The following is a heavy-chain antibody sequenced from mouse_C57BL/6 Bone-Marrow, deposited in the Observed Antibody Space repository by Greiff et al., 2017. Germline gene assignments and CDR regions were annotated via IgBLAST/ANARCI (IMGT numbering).Heavy chain of an antibody. D-gene: IGHD2-5*01. J-gene: IGHJ4*01. CDR3: ARSYSNYRGDD. V-gene: IGHV2-2*01. Sequence: VMLVESGPGLVQPSQSLSITCTVSGFSFTSYGVHWVRQSPGKGLEWLGVIWSGGSTDYNAAFISRLSISKENSKRQVFYKMNSLQADDTAIYYCARSYSNYRGDDWGQGTSVTVSA. CDR2: IWSGGST. CDR1: GFSFTSYG.